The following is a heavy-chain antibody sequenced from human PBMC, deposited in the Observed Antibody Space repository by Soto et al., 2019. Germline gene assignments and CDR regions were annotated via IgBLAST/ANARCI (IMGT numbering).Heavy chain of an antibody. CDR3: AKDHGSVAGEAFDY. J-gene: IGHJ4*02. V-gene: IGHV3-23*01. D-gene: IGHD2-21*01. Sequence: GGSLRLSCAASGFTFRNYAMTWVRQAPGQGLEWVSTISGSGGSTYYADSVKGRFTISRDNSKNTLYLQMNSLRAEDTAVYYCAKDHGSVAGEAFDYWGQGTLVTVSS. CDR2: ISGSGGST. CDR1: GFTFRNYA.